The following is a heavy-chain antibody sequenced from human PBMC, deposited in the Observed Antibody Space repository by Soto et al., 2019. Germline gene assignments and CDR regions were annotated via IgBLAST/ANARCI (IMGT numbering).Heavy chain of an antibody. Sequence: QITLKESGPPLVKPTQTLTLTCTFSGFSLSTSGVGVGWIRQPPGKALEWLALIYWDDDKRYSPSLKSRLTITKDTSKNQVVLTMTNMDPVDTVTYYCAHRLIVGNWFDPWGQGTLVTVSS. J-gene: IGHJ5*02. CDR2: IYWDDDK. D-gene: IGHD3-22*01. V-gene: IGHV2-5*02. CDR3: AHRLIVGNWFDP. CDR1: GFSLSTSGVG.